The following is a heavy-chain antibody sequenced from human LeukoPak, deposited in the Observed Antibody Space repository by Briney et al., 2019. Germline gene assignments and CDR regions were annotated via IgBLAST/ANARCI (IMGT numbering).Heavy chain of an antibody. V-gene: IGHV1-2*02. CDR2: INPNSGGT. CDR3: ARASGRWLRFDY. J-gene: IGHJ4*02. CDR1: GYTFTGYY. D-gene: IGHD5-12*01. Sequence: ASVKVSCKASGYTFTGYYMHWVRQAPGQGLKWMGWINPNSGGTNYAQKFQGRVTMTRDTSISTAYMELSRLRSDDTAVYYCARASGRWLRFDYWGQGTLVTVSS.